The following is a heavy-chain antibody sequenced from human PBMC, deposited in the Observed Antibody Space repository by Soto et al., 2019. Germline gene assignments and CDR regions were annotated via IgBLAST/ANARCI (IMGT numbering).Heavy chain of an antibody. J-gene: IGHJ4*02. CDR3: VRDQDWAFDY. D-gene: IGHD3-9*01. CDR2: IPRSGSAI. Sequence: EVQLVESGGDLIQPGGSLRLSCAASGFSFSRYSMNWVRQAPGKGLEWISYIPRSGSAIYADSVKGRFTISRDNAKSSLYLQMNCLGAEDTATYYCVRDQDWAFDYWGQGALVTVSS. V-gene: IGHV3-48*01. CDR1: GFSFSRYS.